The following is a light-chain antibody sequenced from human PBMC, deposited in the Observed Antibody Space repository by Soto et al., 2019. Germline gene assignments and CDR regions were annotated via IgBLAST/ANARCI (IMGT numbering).Light chain of an antibody. CDR1: SSKIGGNT. Sequence: VLTQPPSASGTPGQRVTISCSGSSSKIGGNTVTWYQQLPGTAPKLLIYTNDQRPSGIPDRFSGSRSGTSASLAIRGLQIEDEADYHCSSWDDNLDAVVFGAGTKVTVL. V-gene: IGLV1-44*01. J-gene: IGLJ1*01. CDR3: SSWDDNLDAVV. CDR2: TND.